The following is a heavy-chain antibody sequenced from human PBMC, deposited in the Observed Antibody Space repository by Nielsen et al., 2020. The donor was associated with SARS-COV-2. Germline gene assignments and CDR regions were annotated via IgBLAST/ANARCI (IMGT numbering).Heavy chain of an antibody. D-gene: IGHD6-19*01. Sequence: SVKVSYKASGGTFSSYAISWVRQAPGQGLEWMGGIIPIFGTANYAQKLQGRVTMTTDTSTSTAYMELRSLRSDDTAVYYCASHLSGWYLGAVYWGQGTLVTVSS. J-gene: IGHJ4*02. CDR1: GGTFSSYA. CDR2: IIPIFGTA. CDR3: ASHLSGWYLGAVY. V-gene: IGHV1-69*05.